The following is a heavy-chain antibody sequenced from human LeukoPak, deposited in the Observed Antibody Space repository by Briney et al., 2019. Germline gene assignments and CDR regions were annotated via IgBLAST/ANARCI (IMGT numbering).Heavy chain of an antibody. V-gene: IGHV3-23*01. J-gene: IGHJ2*01. D-gene: IGHD2-15*01. Sequence: GGSLRLSCAASGLTFSSYAMSWVRQAPGKGLEWVSAISGSGGSTYYADSVEGLFTIPRDNSKHTLYQQMNSLRAEDTAVYDCAKDKECGGSCYWYFDLWGRGTLVTVSS. CDR1: GLTFSSYA. CDR2: ISGSGGST. CDR3: AKDKECGGSCYWYFDL.